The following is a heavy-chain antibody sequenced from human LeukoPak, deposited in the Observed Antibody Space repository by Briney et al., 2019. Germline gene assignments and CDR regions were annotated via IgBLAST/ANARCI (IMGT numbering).Heavy chain of an antibody. V-gene: IGHV3-73*01. J-gene: IGHJ4*02. CDR3: TGHSSANGDYYFDS. D-gene: IGHD4-17*01. CDR2: IRSKANSFAT. CDR1: AFIFSDSA. Sequence: PGRSLRLSCAASAFIFSDSAMHWVRQASGKGLEWVGRIRSKANSFATAYGESVKGRFTVSRDDSKNTAYLQMNSLKAEDTAVYYCTGHSSANGDYYFDSWGQGTPVTVSS.